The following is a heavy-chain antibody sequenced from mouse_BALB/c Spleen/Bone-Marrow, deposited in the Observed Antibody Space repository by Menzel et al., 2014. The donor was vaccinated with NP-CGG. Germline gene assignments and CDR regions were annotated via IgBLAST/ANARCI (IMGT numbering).Heavy chain of an antibody. D-gene: IGHD3-2*02. CDR1: GFTFSNYG. CDR2: INSNGGIT. J-gene: IGHJ2*01. V-gene: IGHV5-6-3*01. CDR3: AKNQEAFDY. Sequence: EVMLVESGGGLVQPGGSLKLSCAASGFTFSNYGMSWVRQTPDKRLELVATINSNGGITYYPDSVKGRFTISRDNAKNTLYPQMSSLKSEDTAMYYCAKNQEAFDYWGQGTTLTVSS.